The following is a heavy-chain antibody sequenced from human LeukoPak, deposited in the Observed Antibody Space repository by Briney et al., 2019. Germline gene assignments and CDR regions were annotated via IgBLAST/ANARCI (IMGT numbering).Heavy chain of an antibody. V-gene: IGHV3-23*01. D-gene: IGHD3-22*01. CDR3: AKGSYYDSSGSFYFDY. CDR2: ISGSGDNT. J-gene: IGHJ4*02. CDR1: KSTFSSFA. Sequence: GGSLRLSCAASKSTFSSFAITWVRQAPGKGLEWVSGISGSGDNTYYADSVKGRFTISRDNSKNTLYVQVNSPGTEDTAAYYCAKGSYYDSSGSFYFDYWGQGTLVTVSS.